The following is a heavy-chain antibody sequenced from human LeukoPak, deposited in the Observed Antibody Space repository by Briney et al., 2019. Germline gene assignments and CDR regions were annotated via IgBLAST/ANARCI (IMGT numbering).Heavy chain of an antibody. CDR2: ISSSSSYI. CDR3: AKIAVAGTYYYYYMDV. J-gene: IGHJ6*03. V-gene: IGHV3-21*01. D-gene: IGHD6-19*01. CDR1: GFTFSSYS. Sequence: PGGSLRLSCAASGFTFSSYSMNWVRQAPGKGLEWVSSISSSSSYIYYADSVKGRFTISRDNSKNTLYLQMNSLRAEDTAVYYCAKIAVAGTYYYYYMDVWGKGTTATISS.